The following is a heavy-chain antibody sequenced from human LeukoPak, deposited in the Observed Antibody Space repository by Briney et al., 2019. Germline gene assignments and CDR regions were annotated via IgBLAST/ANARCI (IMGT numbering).Heavy chain of an antibody. J-gene: IGHJ3*02. Sequence: ASVKVSCKVSGYTLTELSMRWVRQAPGKGLEWMGGFDPEDGETIYAQKFQGRVTMTEDTSTDTAYMELSSLRSEDTAVYYCATPRLGSGYYDAFDIWGQGTMVTVSS. CDR1: GYTLTELS. CDR2: FDPEDGET. V-gene: IGHV1-24*01. CDR3: ATPRLGSGYYDAFDI. D-gene: IGHD3-22*01.